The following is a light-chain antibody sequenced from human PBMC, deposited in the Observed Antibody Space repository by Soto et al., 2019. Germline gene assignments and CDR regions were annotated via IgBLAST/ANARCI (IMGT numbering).Light chain of an antibody. Sequence: QSVLTQPASVSGSPGQSITISCTGTSSDVTTYNYVSWYQQHPGKAPKLIIYDVSNRPSGVSNRFSGSKSGNTASLTISGXXADDEADYYCSSYTTSSTVVFGGGTKVTVL. CDR3: SSYTTSSTVV. J-gene: IGLJ2*01. CDR2: DVS. V-gene: IGLV2-14*01. CDR1: SSDVTTYNY.